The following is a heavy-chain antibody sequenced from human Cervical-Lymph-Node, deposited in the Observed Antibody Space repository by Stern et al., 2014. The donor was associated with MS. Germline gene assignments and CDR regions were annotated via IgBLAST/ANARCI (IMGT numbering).Heavy chain of an antibody. Sequence: QVQLVQSGAEVKKPGSSVKVSCKASGGTFSSYAISWVRQAPGQGLEWMGGIIPIFGTANYAQKFQGRVTITADESTSTAYMELSSLRSEDTAVYYCARDHEAPPPATPCYYYGMDVWGQGTTVTVSS. CDR2: IIPIFGTA. V-gene: IGHV1-69*01. J-gene: IGHJ6*02. D-gene: IGHD2-15*01. CDR3: ARDHEAPPPATPCYYYGMDV. CDR1: GGTFSSYA.